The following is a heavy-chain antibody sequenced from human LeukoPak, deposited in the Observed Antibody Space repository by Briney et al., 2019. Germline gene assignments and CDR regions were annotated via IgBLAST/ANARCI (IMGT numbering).Heavy chain of an antibody. D-gene: IGHD2-15*01. V-gene: IGHV3-53*01. CDR3: AKFPAYSYYFDY. CDR2: IYGGGDT. Sequence: GGSLRLSCAASGFTATDNYMNWFRQSSGKGLEWVSVIYGGGDTNYADSVKGRFIISRDTSKNTVYLQMNSLGAEDTAVYYCAKFPAYSYYFDYWGQGTLVTVSS. J-gene: IGHJ4*02. CDR1: GFTATDNY.